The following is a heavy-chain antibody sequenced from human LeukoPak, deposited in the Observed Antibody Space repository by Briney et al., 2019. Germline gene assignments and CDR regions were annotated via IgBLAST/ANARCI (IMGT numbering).Heavy chain of an antibody. CDR2: ISGSGGST. D-gene: IGHD1-20*01. CDR3: ANGLRYNWNGLDY. Sequence: PGGSLRLSCAASGFTFSSYAMSWVRQAPGKGLEWVPAISGSGGSTYYADSVKGRFTISRDNSKNTLYLQMNSLRAEDTAVYYCANGLRYNWNGLDYWGQGTLVTVSS. J-gene: IGHJ4*02. V-gene: IGHV3-23*01. CDR1: GFTFSSYA.